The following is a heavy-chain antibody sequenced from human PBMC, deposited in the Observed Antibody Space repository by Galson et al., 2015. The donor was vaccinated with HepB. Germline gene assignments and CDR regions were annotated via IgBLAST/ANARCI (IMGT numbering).Heavy chain of an antibody. D-gene: IGHD3/OR15-3a*01. CDR3: AKDSTGTTYYDFWRGSPGMDV. CDR2: ISGGGGST. J-gene: IGHJ6*02. Sequence: SLRLSCAASGFIFTNYAINWVRQAPGKGLEWVSGISGGGGSTSDADSVRGRFTISRDNSKNTLYLQMNSLRAEDTAIYYCAKDSTGTTYYDFWRGSPGMDVWGQGTTVTVSS. CDR1: GFIFTNYA. V-gene: IGHV3-23*01.